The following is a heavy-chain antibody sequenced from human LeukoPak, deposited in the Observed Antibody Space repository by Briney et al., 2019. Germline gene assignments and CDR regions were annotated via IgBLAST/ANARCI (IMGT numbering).Heavy chain of an antibody. V-gene: IGHV4-34*01. CDR2: INHSGST. Sequence: SETLSLTCAVYGGSFSGYYWSWIRQPPGKGLDWIGEINHSGSTNYNPSLKSRVTISVDTSKNQFSLKLSSVTAADTAVYYCARYPKGSGSPDFDYWGQGTLVTVSS. J-gene: IGHJ4*02. CDR1: GGSFSGYY. CDR3: ARYPKGSGSPDFDY. D-gene: IGHD3-10*01.